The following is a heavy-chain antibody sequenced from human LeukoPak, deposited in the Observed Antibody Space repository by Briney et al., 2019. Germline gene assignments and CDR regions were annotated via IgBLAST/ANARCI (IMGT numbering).Heavy chain of an antibody. CDR3: ARSSGSYYDAFDN. CDR1: GGSISSYY. Sequence: TSETLSLTCTVSGGSISSYYWSWIRQPPGKGLEWVGYIYYSGSTNYNPSLKSRGTISVDTSKNQFSLKLSSVTAADTAADYCARSSGSYYDAFDNWGQGTMVTVSS. J-gene: IGHJ3*02. V-gene: IGHV4-59*01. CDR2: IYYSGST. D-gene: IGHD1-26*01.